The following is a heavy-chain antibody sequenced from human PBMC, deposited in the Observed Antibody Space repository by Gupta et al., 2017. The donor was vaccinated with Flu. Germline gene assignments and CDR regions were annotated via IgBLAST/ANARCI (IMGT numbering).Heavy chain of an antibody. V-gene: IGHV1-69*01. CDR2: VFPVSSPP. CDR3: ASPPR. CDR1: GGSFSSYA. J-gene: IGHJ1*01. Sequence: SCKASGGSFSSYALSWVRQAPGQGLEWMGGVFPVSSPPNYAQKFQGRITITADASTSSFYMELTSPRSEDTAVYYCASPPRWGQGTLVTGSS.